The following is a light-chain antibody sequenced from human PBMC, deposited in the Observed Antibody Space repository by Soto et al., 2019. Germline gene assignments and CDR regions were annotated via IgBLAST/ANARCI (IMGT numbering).Light chain of an antibody. CDR3: KQYYSDTRT. J-gene: IGKJ1*01. CDR1: QGISSY. Sequence: AIRMTQSPSSLSASTGDRVTITCRASQGISSYLAWYQQKPGKAPKLLIYAASTLQGGVPSRFSGSGSGTDFTLTISCLQSEDFATYYCKQYYSDTRTFGQGTKVDIK. CDR2: AAS. V-gene: IGKV1-8*01.